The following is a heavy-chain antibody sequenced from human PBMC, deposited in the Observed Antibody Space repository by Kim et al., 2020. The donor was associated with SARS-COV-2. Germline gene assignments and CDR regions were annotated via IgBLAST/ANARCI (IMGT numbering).Heavy chain of an antibody. CDR3: ARQITIFGVVTEFDP. D-gene: IGHD3-3*01. CDR2: IYYSGST. CDR1: GGSISSYY. Sequence: SETLSLTCTVSGGSISSYYWSWIRQPPGKGLEWIGYIYYSGSTNDNPSLKSRVTISVDPSKNQFSLKLSSVTAADTAVYYCARQITIFGVVTEFDPWGQGTLVTLSS. V-gene: IGHV4-59*08. J-gene: IGHJ5*02.